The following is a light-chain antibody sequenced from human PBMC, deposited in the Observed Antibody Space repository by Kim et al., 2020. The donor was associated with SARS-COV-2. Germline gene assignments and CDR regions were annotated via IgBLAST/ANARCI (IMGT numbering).Light chain of an antibody. J-gene: IGKJ1*01. CDR2: KAV. CDR1: LSISSW. V-gene: IGKV1-5*03. CDR3: QQYNSYSWT. Sequence: ACVGDRVTITCRASLSISSWVAWYQKKRQKTPKLLFYKAVSLESGVPSRCGGGVAGAEFTLTISSVQRDDFATYYCQQYNSYSWTFGQGTKVDIK.